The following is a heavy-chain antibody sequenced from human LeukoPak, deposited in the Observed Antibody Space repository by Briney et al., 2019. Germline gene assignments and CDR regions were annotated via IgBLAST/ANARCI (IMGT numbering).Heavy chain of an antibody. D-gene: IGHD5-18*01. V-gene: IGHV3-23*01. Sequence: PGGSLRLSCAASGFTFSSYSMNWVRQAPGKGLEWVSGITGNGATTYYADSVKGRFTISRDNSRNTVYLQTNSLRAEDRAVYYCANDLGWIQLNLGRGQGTLVTVSS. CDR3: ANDLGWIQLNLG. CDR2: ITGNGATT. J-gene: IGHJ4*02. CDR1: GFTFSSYS.